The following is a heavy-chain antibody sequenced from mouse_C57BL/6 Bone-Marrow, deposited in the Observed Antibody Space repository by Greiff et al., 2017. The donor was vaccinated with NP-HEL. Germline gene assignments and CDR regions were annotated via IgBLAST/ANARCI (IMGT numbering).Heavy chain of an antibody. J-gene: IGHJ3*01. D-gene: IGHD2-3*01. CDR1: GFNIKDDY. Sequence: EVKLKQSGAELVRPGASVKLSCTASGFNIKDDYMHWVKQRPEQGLEWIGWIDPENGDTEYASKFQGKATITADTSSNTAYLQLSSLTSEDTAVYYCTTGGYYPFAYWGQGTLVTVSA. V-gene: IGHV14-4*01. CDR3: TTGGYYPFAY. CDR2: IDPENGDT.